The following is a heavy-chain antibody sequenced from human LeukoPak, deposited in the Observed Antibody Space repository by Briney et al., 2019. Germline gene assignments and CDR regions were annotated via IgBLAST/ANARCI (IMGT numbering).Heavy chain of an antibody. CDR1: GFTFTSYY. CDR3: ARGVSGWYPYCDY. J-gene: IGHJ4*02. CDR2: ISGDGSNT. Sequence: GGSLRLSCAASGFTFTSYYMHWVRQAPGKGLVWVSRISGDGSNTIYADSVKGRFTISRDNAKNTVYLQMNSLRAEDTAVYYCARGVSGWYPYCDYWGQGTLVTVSS. D-gene: IGHD6-13*01. V-gene: IGHV3-74*01.